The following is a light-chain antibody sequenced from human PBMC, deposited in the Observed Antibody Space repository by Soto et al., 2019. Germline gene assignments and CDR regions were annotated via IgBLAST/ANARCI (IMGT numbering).Light chain of an antibody. CDR1: QSVSNF. V-gene: IGKV3-11*01. CDR2: DAS. J-gene: IGKJ5*01. CDR3: QQRSNWPPIT. Sequence: EIVLTQSPATLSLSPGERATLSCRASQSVSNFLAWYQQIPGQAPSLLIYDASNRATGIPARFSGSGSGTDFTLTISSLESADFAVYYCQQRSNWPPITFGQGTRLEIK.